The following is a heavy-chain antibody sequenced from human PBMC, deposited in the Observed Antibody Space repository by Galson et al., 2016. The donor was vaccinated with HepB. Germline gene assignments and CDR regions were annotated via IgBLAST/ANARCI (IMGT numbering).Heavy chain of an antibody. CDR3: ARGGGKWQGMDV. Sequence: SVKVSCKASGYSFTSHPLTWVRQAPGQGLEWMGWISTYSGNTKYAQNLQGRVTVTTDTSTSTAYMELRSLRSDDTAVYYCARGGGKWQGMDVWGQGTTVAVSS. V-gene: IGHV1-18*01. D-gene: IGHD5-12*01. J-gene: IGHJ6*02. CDR2: ISTYSGNT. CDR1: GYSFTSHP.